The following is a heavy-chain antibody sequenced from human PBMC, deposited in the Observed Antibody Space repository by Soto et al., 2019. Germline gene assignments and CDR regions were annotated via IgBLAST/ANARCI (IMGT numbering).Heavy chain of an antibody. Sequence: GASMKVPCKASGYTFTSYYMHWVRQAPGQGLEWMGIINPSGGSTSYAQKFQGRVTMTRDNSKNKVYLQIDSLGPEDTAVYYCAKVGVRGVPSYFSMDVWGQGTTVTVSS. CDR3: AKVGVRGVPSYFSMDV. J-gene: IGHJ6*02. CDR2: INPSGGST. CDR1: GYTFTSYY. D-gene: IGHD3-10*01. V-gene: IGHV1-46*01.